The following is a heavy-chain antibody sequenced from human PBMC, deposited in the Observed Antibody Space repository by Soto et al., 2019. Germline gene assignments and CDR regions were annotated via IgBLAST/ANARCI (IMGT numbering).Heavy chain of an antibody. CDR2: ISSSSSYI. Sequence: EVQLVESGGGLVKPGGSLRLSCAASGFTFSSYSMNWVRQAPGKGLEWVSAISSSSSYIYYADSVKGRFTISRDNAKNSLYLQMNSLRAEDTAVYYCARDRGITGTFDYCGQGTLVTVSS. J-gene: IGHJ4*02. D-gene: IGHD1-7*01. V-gene: IGHV3-21*01. CDR3: ARDRGITGTFDY. CDR1: GFTFSSYS.